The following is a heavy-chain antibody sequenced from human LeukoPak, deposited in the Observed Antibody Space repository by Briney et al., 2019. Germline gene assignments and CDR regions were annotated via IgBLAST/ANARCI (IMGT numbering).Heavy chain of an antibody. Sequence: PGGSLRLSCAASGFTFSSYSMNWVRQAPGKGLEWVSSISSSSSYIYYADSVKGRFTISRDNAKNSLYLQMNSLRAEDTAVYYCARGVAAAGTEASFWGQGTLVTVSS. V-gene: IGHV3-21*01. CDR2: ISSSSSYI. D-gene: IGHD6-13*01. J-gene: IGHJ4*02. CDR3: ARGVAAAGTEASF. CDR1: GFTFSSYS.